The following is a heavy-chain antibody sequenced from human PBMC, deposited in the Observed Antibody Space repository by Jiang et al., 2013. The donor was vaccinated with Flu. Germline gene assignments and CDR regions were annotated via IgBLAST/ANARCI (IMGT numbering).Heavy chain of an antibody. CDR3: AKPRGHGYNVPESLDTFDV. J-gene: IGHJ3*01. V-gene: IGHV4-39*07. CDR1: GDSISSTSYY. D-gene: IGHD5-18*01. Sequence: KPSETLSLTCSVFGDSISSTSYYWAWIRQIPGKGPEWIGSVYYSGYTYYNPSLQSRATLSADTSNNQLSLKLSSVTAADTAVYYCAKPRGHGYNVPESLDTFDVWGPGTAVTVSS. CDR2: VYYSGYT.